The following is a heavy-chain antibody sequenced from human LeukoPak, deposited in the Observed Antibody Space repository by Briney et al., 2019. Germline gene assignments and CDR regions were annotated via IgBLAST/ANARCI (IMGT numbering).Heavy chain of an antibody. CDR2: IYTSGST. CDR3: ARASPTTNKGAYGWFDP. J-gene: IGHJ5*02. V-gene: IGHV4-4*07. Sequence: SEALSLTCTVSGGSISGYYWSWIRQPAGKGLEWIGRIYTSGSTNYNPSLKSRVTMSVDTSKNQFSLKLSSVTAADTAVYYCARASPTTNKGAYGWFDPWGQGTLVTVSS. D-gene: IGHD1-14*01. CDR1: GGSISGYY.